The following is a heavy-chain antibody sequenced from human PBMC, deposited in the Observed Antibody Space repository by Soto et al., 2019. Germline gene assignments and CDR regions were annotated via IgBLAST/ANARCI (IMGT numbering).Heavy chain of an antibody. D-gene: IGHD6-6*01. CDR1: GGSITSSSYY. CDR3: ARGIAARPLPYYYYMDV. J-gene: IGHJ6*03. V-gene: IGHV4-39*07. CDR2: IYYRGYT. Sequence: SETLSLTCAVSGGSITSSSYYWGWIRQAPGRGVEWIGYIYYRGYTYYNPSLKSRVTISADTSKNQFSLKLSSVTAADTAVYYCARGIAARPLPYYYYMDVWGKGTTVTVSS.